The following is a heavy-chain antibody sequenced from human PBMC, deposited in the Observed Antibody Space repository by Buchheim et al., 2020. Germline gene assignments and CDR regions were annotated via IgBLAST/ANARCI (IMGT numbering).Heavy chain of an antibody. J-gene: IGHJ4*02. V-gene: IGHV3-23*01. Sequence: EVQVLESGGGLVQPGGSLRLSCAASGVTFSGYAMSWVRQAPGEGLEWVSAITGSGDDTYYADSVKGRFTISSDNSKSTLYLQMNSLRAEDTAVYYCAKGSAAGRPYHFDWWGQGTL. CDR2: ITGSGDDT. CDR1: GVTFSGYA. CDR3: AKGSAAGRPYHFDW.